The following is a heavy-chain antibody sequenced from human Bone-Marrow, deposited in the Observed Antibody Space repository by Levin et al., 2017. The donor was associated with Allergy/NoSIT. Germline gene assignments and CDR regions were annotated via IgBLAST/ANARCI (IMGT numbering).Heavy chain of an antibody. CDR3: ARDLNRWQGSFDL. V-gene: IGHV3-30*04. CDR1: GFNFRNYA. J-gene: IGHJ3*01. D-gene: IGHD2-15*01. CDR2: ISHDGSKQ. Sequence: GASVKVSCAASGFNFRNYAMYWVRQAPGTGLEWVAYISHDGSKQWHADSVKGRFSISRDNSKNTLYLQMNILTVDDTAMFYCARDLNRWQGSFDLWGQGTMVIVSS.